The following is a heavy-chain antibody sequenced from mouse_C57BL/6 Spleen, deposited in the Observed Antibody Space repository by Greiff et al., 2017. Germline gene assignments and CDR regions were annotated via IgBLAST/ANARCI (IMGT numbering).Heavy chain of an antibody. V-gene: IGHV1-55*01. CDR3: ARRYYYDEAWFAY. CDR2: IYPGSGST. J-gene: IGHJ3*01. Sequence: QVQLQQPGAELVKPGASVKMSCKASGYTFTSYWITWVKQRPGQGLEWIGDIYPGSGSTNYNEKFKSKATLTVDTSSSTAYMQLSSLTSEDSAVYYCARRYYYDEAWFAYWGQGTLVTVSA. D-gene: IGHD2-4*01. CDR1: GYTFTSYW.